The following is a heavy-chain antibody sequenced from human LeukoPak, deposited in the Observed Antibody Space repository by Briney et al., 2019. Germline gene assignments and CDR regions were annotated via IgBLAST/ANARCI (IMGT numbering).Heavy chain of an antibody. Sequence: SETLSLTCTVSGGSISSYYWSWIRQHPGKGLEWIGYIYYSGSTYYNPSLKSRVTISVDTSKNQFSLKLSSVTAADTAVYYCARGPDSSGYYYGYWYFDLWGRGTLVTVSS. CDR2: IYYSGST. J-gene: IGHJ2*01. V-gene: IGHV4-59*06. CDR1: GGSISSYY. CDR3: ARGPDSSGYYYGYWYFDL. D-gene: IGHD3-22*01.